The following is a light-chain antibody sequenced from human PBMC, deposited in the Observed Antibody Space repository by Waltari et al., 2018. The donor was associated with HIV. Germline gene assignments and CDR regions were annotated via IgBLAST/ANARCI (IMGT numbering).Light chain of an antibody. CDR2: YDS. J-gene: IGLJ2*01. CDR3: QVWDSSSDLL. CDR1: NIGSKS. V-gene: IGLV3-21*04. Sequence: SYVLTQPPSVSVAPGKTARITCGGNNIGSKSVHWYQQKPGQAPVLVIYYDSDRPSGIPGRFSGSNSGNTATLTISRVEAGDEADYYCQVWDSSSDLLFGGGTKLTVL.